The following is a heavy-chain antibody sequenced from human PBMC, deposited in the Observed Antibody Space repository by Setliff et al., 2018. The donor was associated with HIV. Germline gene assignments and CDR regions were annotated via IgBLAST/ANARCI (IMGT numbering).Heavy chain of an antibody. Sequence: GGSLRLSCAASGFTFSQYGMHWVRQAPGKGLEWVAVVWNDGNNKFYADSVKGRFSISRDNSKNTLYLQMNSLRAEDTAVYYCARDGGSYYGYYYGMDVWGQGTTVTVSS. CDR2: VWNDGNNK. V-gene: IGHV3-33*08. CDR3: ARDGGSYYGYYYGMDV. J-gene: IGHJ6*02. CDR1: GFTFSQYG. D-gene: IGHD1-26*01.